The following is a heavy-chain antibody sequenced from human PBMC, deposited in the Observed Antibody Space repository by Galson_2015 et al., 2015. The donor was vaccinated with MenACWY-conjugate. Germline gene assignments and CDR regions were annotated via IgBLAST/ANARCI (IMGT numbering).Heavy chain of an antibody. J-gene: IGHJ4*02. CDR1: GYSFTHYW. V-gene: IGHV5-51*01. CDR3: ARQPHPVTTIDY. Sequence: QSGAEVKKPGESLTISCRASGYSFTHYWIAWVRQTPGQGLEWMGIIYPDDSETRYNPSFQGQVTISADKSVTTAYLQWSSLKASDSAIYFCARQPHPVTTIDYWGQGTLVTVSS. D-gene: IGHD4-17*01. CDR2: IYPDDSET.